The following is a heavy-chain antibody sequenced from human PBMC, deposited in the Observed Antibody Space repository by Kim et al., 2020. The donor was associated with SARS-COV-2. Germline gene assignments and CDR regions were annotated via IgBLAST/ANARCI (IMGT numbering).Heavy chain of an antibody. Sequence: GGSLRLSCAASGFTFSSYGMHWVRQAPGKGLEWVAVISYDGSNKYYTDSVKGRFTISRDNSKNTLYLQMNSLRAEDTAVYYCAKGLRDGYNYLTDYYGM. J-gene: IGHJ6*01. V-gene: IGHV3-30*18. CDR3: AKGLRDGYNYLTDYYGM. CDR1: GFTFSSYG. D-gene: IGHD5-12*01. CDR2: ISYDGSNK.